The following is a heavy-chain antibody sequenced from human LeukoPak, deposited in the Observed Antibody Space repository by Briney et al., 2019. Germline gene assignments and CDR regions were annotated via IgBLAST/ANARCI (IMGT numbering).Heavy chain of an antibody. Sequence: GGSLRLSCAASGFTFNSYAFNWVRQAPGKGLEWVSYISSSSNVIYYTDSVKGRFIISRDNTRNSLYLQMNSLRAEDTALYYCARSPGRNVLGYGGQGTLVTVSS. CDR1: GFTFNSYA. CDR2: ISSSSNVI. J-gene: IGHJ4*02. CDR3: ARSPGRNVLGY. V-gene: IGHV3-48*03. D-gene: IGHD3-16*01.